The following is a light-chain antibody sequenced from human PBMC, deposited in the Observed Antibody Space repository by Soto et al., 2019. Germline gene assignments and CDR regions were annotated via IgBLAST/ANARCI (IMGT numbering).Light chain of an antibody. CDR3: QQYGSSPPT. CDR2: GAS. Sequence: EIVLTQSPGTRSLSPGEIATLSCRASQSVSSSYLAWYHQNPGQAPRLLIYGASSRATGIADRFSGSGSGTDFTLTISRLEPEDFAVYYCQQYGSSPPTFGQGTKVEIK. J-gene: IGKJ1*01. CDR1: QSVSSSY. V-gene: IGKV3-20*01.